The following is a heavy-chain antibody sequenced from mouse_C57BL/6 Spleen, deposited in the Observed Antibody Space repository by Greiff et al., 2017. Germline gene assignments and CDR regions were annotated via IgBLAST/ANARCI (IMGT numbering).Heavy chain of an antibody. Sequence: VQLQQSGPGLVQPSQCLSITCTVSGFSLTSYGVHWVRQSPGKGLEWLGVIWRGGSTDYNAAFMSRLSITKDNSKSKVFFKMNSLQADDTAIYYCAKPGGNYAWFAYWGQGTLVTVSA. CDR3: AKPGGNYAWFAY. V-gene: IGHV2-5*01. CDR1: GFSLTSYG. CDR2: IWRGGST. D-gene: IGHD2-1*01. J-gene: IGHJ3*01.